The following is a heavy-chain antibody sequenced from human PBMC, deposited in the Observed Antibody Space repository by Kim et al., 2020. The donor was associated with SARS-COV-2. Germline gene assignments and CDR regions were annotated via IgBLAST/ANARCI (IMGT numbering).Heavy chain of an antibody. CDR2: IYSGGST. D-gene: IGHD3-10*01. Sequence: GGSLRLSCAASGFTVSSNYMSWVRRAPGKGLEWVSVIYSGGSTYYADSVKGRFTISRDNSKNTLYLQMNSLRAEDTAVYYCARDHDYYGSGSYFYWGQGTLVTVSS. J-gene: IGHJ4*02. V-gene: IGHV3-66*02. CDR3: ARDHDYYGSGSYFY. CDR1: GFTVSSNY.